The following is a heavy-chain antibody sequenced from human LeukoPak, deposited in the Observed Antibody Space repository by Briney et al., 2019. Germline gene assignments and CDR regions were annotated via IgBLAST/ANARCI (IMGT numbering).Heavy chain of an antibody. CDR1: GGSISGYF. D-gene: IGHD3-10*01. CDR3: ARYGITIVRGGKYYFDS. CDR2: IHYSGST. V-gene: IGHV4-59*08. J-gene: IGHJ4*02. Sequence: SETLSLTCTVSGGSISGYFWSWIRQPPGKRLEWIGYIHYSGSTNYNPSPNSRVTISVDTSKNQFSLRLSSVTAADTAVYYCARYGITIVRGGKYYFDSWGQGTLVTVSS.